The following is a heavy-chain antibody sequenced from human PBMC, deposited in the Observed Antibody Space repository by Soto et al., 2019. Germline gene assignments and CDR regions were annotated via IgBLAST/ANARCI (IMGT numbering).Heavy chain of an antibody. J-gene: IGHJ4*01. CDR3: ARDVTPPDY. CDR1: GYTFISYA. CDR2: ISAYNGNT. V-gene: IGHV1-18*01. Sequence: QVQLVQSGAEVKKPGASVTVSCKASGYTFISYAITWVRQAPGQGLEWMGWISAYNGNTNYAQKLQGSATMTTVTSKSTAYMELRSLRSDDTGVHYCARDVTPPDYWGHGTLVTVSS.